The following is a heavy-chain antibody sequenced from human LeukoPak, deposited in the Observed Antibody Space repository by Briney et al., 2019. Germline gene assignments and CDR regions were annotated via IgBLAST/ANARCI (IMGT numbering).Heavy chain of an antibody. D-gene: IGHD4-17*01. CDR2: ISGSGGST. CDR1: GFTFSDYA. V-gene: IGHV3-23*01. J-gene: IGHJ4*02. CDR3: AKSVESAVTTNPYFDY. Sequence: PGGSPRLSCAASGFTFSDYAMSWVRQALGKGLKWVSVISGSGGSTYNVDPVKGRFTISRDNSKNTLYLQMNSLRAEDTAVYYCAKSVESAVTTNPYFDYWGQGILVTVSS.